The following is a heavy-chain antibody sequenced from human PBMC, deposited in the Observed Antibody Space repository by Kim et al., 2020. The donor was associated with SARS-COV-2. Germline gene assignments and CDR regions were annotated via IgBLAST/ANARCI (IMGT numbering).Heavy chain of an antibody. Sequence: TNYAQKFQGRVTMTRDTSISTAYMELSRLRSDDTAVYYCARDQQLELLRGWGQGTLVTVSS. J-gene: IGHJ4*02. V-gene: IGHV1-2*02. D-gene: IGHD1-7*01. CDR3: ARDQQLELLRG. CDR2: T.